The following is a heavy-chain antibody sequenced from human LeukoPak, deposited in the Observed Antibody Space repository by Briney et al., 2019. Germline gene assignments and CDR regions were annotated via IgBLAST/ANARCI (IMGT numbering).Heavy chain of an antibody. Sequence: SETLSLTCTVSGGSISSSSYYWGWTRQPPGKGLEWIGSIYYSGSTYYNPSLKSRVTISVDTSKNQFSLKLSSVTAADTAVYYCARGVTMVRGVIQKYYFDYWGQGTLVTVSS. CDR1: GGSISSSSYY. J-gene: IGHJ4*02. CDR2: IYYSGST. CDR3: ARGVTMVRGVIQKYYFDY. D-gene: IGHD3-10*01. V-gene: IGHV4-39*07.